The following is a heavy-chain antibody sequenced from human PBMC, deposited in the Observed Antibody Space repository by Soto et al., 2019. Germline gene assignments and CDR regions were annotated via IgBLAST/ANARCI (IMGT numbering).Heavy chain of an antibody. Sequence: PSETLSLTCAVSGDSITSGGYSWNWIRQPPGKGLEWIGYIYYTGGTSYNPSLQSRVTISVDTSKNQFSLKLTSVTAADTAVYYCARDRRDGWILAYWGQGTLVTVSS. CDR1: GDSITSGGYS. CDR3: ARDRRDGWILAY. D-gene: IGHD5-12*01. V-gene: IGHV4-30-2*01. CDR2: IYYTGGT. J-gene: IGHJ4*02.